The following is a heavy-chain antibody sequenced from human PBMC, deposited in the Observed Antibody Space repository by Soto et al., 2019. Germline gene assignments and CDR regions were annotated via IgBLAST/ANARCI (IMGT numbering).Heavy chain of an antibody. CDR2: IYHSGST. CDR3: AKQARALGDYGDF. Sequence: SETLSITCAVSGGSISSSYWWNWVRQPPGKGLEWIGKIYHSGSTNYNPSLKNRVTISVDKSNNQFSLRLSSVTAEDTAVYYCAKQARALGDYGDFRGQGTLVTVSS. J-gene: IGHJ4*02. CDR1: GGSISSSYW. V-gene: IGHV4-4*02. D-gene: IGHD6-13*01.